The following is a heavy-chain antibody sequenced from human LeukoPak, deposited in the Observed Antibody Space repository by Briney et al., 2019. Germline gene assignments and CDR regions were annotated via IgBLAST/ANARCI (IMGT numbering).Heavy chain of an antibody. Sequence: PGRSLRLSCAASGFIFRIYGMHWVRQAPGKGLEWVALISYEGDSTYYADSVKGRFTISRDNSKDMLYLQMNSLRAEDTAVYYCATWVFLGESGYYDYWGQGTLVTVSS. CDR2: ISYEGDST. CDR1: GFIFRIYG. CDR3: ATWVFLGESGYYDY. V-gene: IGHV3-30*03. J-gene: IGHJ4*02. D-gene: IGHD3-10*01.